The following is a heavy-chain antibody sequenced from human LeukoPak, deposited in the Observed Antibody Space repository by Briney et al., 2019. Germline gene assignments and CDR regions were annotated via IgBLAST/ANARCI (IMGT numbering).Heavy chain of an antibody. CDR1: GFTFSNYW. CDR3: TRDFRSADL. J-gene: IGHJ5*02. Sequence: GGSLRLSCVASGFTFSNYWMHWVRQPPGKGLVWVSRIYVDGRTTNYADSVKGRFTISRDNAKNTVYLEMNSLSVEDTATYYCTRDFRSADLWGQGTLVTVTS. V-gene: IGHV3-74*01. CDR2: IYVDGRTT.